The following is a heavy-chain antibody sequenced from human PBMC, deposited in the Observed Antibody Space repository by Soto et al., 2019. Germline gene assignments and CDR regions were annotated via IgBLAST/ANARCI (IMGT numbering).Heavy chain of an antibody. Sequence: PSETLSLACAVRVGSFNGYYWGWIRKPPGKGLEWIGEINHIVSTNYNPCLKIRVTISVDTSKNQFSLRLSSVTAADTALYYCARRRGYCSSTSCYKDYYYYYGMDVWGQGTTVTVSS. V-gene: IGHV4-34*01. J-gene: IGHJ6*02. CDR3: ARRRGYCSSTSCYKDYYYYYGMDV. D-gene: IGHD2-2*02. CDR2: INHIVST. CDR1: VGSFNGYY.